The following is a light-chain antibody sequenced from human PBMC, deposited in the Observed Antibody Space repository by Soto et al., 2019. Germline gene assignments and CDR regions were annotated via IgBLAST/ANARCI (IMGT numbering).Light chain of an antibody. CDR2: AAS. CDR3: QKYNSAPFT. CDR1: RGISNY. J-gene: IGKJ3*01. V-gene: IGKV1-27*01. Sequence: DIRMTQSPSSLSASVGDRVTITCRASRGISNYLAWYQQKSGKVPKLLIYAASTLQSGVPSRFSGSGSGTDFTLTIGNLQPEDVATYYCQKYNSAPFTFGPGTKVDIK.